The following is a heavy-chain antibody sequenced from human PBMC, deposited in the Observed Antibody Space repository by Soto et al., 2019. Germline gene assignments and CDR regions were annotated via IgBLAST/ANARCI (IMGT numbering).Heavy chain of an antibody. V-gene: IGHV1-46*03. J-gene: IGHJ6*03. CDR3: ARGGRVRGPHYYYYYMDV. Sequence: GLEWMGIINPSGGSTSYAQKFQGRVTMTRDTSTSTVYMELSSLRSEDTAVYYCARGGRVRGPHYYYYYMDVWGKGTTVTVSS. CDR2: INPSGGST. D-gene: IGHD3-10*01.